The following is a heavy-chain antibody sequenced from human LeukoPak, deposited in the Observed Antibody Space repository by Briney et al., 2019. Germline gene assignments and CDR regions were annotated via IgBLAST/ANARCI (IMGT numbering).Heavy chain of an antibody. V-gene: IGHV1-8*01. CDR1: GYTFTSYD. CDR3: ARGAPGSYCSGGSCPYFDY. J-gene: IGHJ4*02. CDR2: ANPNGGHT. Sequence: GASVKVSCKASGYTFTSYDVNWVRQATGQGLEWMGWANPNGGHTGYAQKFQGRVTMTTNTSISTAYMELSSLRSEDTAVYYCARGAPGSYCSGGSCPYFDYWGQGTLVSVSS. D-gene: IGHD2-15*01.